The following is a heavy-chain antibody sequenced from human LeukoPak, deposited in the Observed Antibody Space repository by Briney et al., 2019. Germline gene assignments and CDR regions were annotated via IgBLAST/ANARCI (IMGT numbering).Heavy chain of an antibody. V-gene: IGHV1-69*04. CDR1: GGTFSSYA. D-gene: IGHD2-15*01. CDR3: ARDRTYCSGGSCYPYYYYGMDV. Sequence: ASVKVSCKASGGTFSSYAISWVRQAPGQGLEWMGRIIPIFGIANYAQKFQGRVTITADKSTSTAYMELSSLRSEDTAVYYCARDRTYCSGGSCYPYYYYGMDVWRQGTTVTVS. CDR2: IIPIFGIA. J-gene: IGHJ6*02.